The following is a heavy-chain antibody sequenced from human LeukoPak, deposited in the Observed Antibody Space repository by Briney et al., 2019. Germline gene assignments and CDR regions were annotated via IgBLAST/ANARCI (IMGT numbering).Heavy chain of an antibody. J-gene: IGHJ4*02. CDR3: ARSIPAGSRR. CDR1: GFTFSVYS. V-gene: IGHV3-48*04. D-gene: IGHD2-2*01. CDR2: ISSSGSTI. Sequence: PGESLRLSCAASGFTFSVYSIIWVRQAPGKGLEWVSYISSSGSTIDYADSVKGRFTISRDNAKNSLYLQMNSLRAEDTAVYYCARSIPAGSRRWGQGTLVTVSS.